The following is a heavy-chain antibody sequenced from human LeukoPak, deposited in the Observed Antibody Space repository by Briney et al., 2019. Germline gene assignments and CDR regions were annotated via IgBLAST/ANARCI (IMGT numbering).Heavy chain of an antibody. CDR1: GGSFSGHY. CDR2: INHSGST. D-gene: IGHD2-15*01. CDR3: ARLISVVAATGYYYYGMDV. V-gene: IGHV4-34*01. Sequence: SETLSLTCAVYGGSFSGHYWSWIRQSPGKGLEWIGEINHSGSTNYNPSLKSRVTISVDTSKNQFSLKLSSVTAADTAVCHCARLISVVAATGYYYYGMDVWGQGTTVTVSS. J-gene: IGHJ6*02.